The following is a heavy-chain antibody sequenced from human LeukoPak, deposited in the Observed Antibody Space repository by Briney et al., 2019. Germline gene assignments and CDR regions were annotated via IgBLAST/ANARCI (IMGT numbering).Heavy chain of an antibody. V-gene: IGHV3-21*04. D-gene: IGHD3-3*01. CDR3: AKGHRYYDFWSGSL. J-gene: IGHJ6*04. CDR2: ISSSSSYI. Sequence: GGSLRLSCAASGFTFSSYSMNWVRQAPGKGLEWVSSISSSSSYIYYADSVKGRFTISRDNAKNSLYLQMNSLRAEDTAVYYCAKGHRYYDFWSGSLWGKGTTVTVSS. CDR1: GFTFSSYS.